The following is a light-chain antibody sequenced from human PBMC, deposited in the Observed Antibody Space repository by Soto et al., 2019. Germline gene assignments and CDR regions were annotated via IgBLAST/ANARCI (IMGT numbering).Light chain of an antibody. CDR3: QQRSHWPLT. Sequence: EIELTQSPVTLSVSPGDRATLSCRASQSISTSLGWYQQKPGQAPRLLIYDASSRATGIPARFSGSGSGTDFTLTISRLGPEDSAVYFCQQRSHWPLTFGGGTKV. V-gene: IGKV3-11*01. CDR2: DAS. CDR1: QSISTS. J-gene: IGKJ4*02.